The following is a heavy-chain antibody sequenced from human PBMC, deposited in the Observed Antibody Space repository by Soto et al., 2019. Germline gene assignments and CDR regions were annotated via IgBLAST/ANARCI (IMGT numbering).Heavy chain of an antibody. V-gene: IGHV1-2*04. CDR2: INPNSGGT. CDR1: GYTFTGYY. Sequence: ASVKVSCKASGYTFTGYYMHWVRQAPGQGLEWMGWINPNSGGTNYAQKFQGWVTMTRDTSISTAYMELSRLRSDDTAVYYCARSGVPAAIRYYYYYMDVWGKGTTVTVSS. J-gene: IGHJ6*03. CDR3: ARSGVPAAIRYYYYYMDV. D-gene: IGHD2-2*01.